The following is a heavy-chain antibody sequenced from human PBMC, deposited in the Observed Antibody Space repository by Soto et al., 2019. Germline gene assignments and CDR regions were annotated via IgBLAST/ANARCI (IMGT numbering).Heavy chain of an antibody. CDR3: ARRLGRYFDWLFGSYGAFDI. V-gene: IGHV4-39*01. CDR2: IYYSGST. Sequence: LSLTCTVSGGSISSSSYYWGWIRQPPGKGLEWIGSIYYSGSTYYNPSLKSRVTISVDTSKNQFSLKLSSVTAADTAVYYCARRLGRYFDWLFGSYGAFDIWGQGTMVTVSS. CDR1: GGSISSSSYY. J-gene: IGHJ3*02. D-gene: IGHD3-9*01.